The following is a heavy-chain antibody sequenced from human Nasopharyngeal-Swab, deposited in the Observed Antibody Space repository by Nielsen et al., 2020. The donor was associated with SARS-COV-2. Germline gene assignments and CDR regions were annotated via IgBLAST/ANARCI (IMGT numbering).Heavy chain of an antibody. D-gene: IGHD5-18*01. CDR2: ISYDGSNK. Sequence: GGSLRLSCAASGFTFSSYGMHWVRQAPGKGLEWVAVISYDGSNKYYADSVKGRFTISRDNPKNTLYLQMNSLRAEDTAVYYCAKVHVDTAMVMDYWGQGTLVTVSS. CDR1: GFTFSSYG. CDR3: AKVHVDTAMVMDY. J-gene: IGHJ4*02. V-gene: IGHV3-30*18.